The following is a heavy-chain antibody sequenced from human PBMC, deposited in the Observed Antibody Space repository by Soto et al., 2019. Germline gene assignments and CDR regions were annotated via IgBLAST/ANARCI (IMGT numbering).Heavy chain of an antibody. Sequence: EVQLVESGGGLVQPGGSLRLSCAASGFTVSSKYMTWVRQAPGKGLEWVSLIQSGGTTYYADSVKGRFTISRDTSENTMHLQRDCLRGEYTAVHCCGRADALCDGCRCYGVPLDVWRKGNAVTVSS. J-gene: IGHJ6*04. D-gene: IGHD2-15*01. CDR2: IQSGGTT. CDR3: GRADALCDGCRCYGVPLDV. CDR1: GFTVSSKY. V-gene: IGHV3-66*01.